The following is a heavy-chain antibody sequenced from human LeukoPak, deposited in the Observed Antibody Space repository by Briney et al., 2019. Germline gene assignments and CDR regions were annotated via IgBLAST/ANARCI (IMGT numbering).Heavy chain of an antibody. J-gene: IGHJ4*02. V-gene: IGHV3-53*01. CDR2: VYSGGST. CDR3: ARGGDYSSSSVSLADY. D-gene: IGHD6-6*01. Sequence: GGSLRLSCAASGFTGSNIYMSWVRPAPGKGVEWVSVVYSGGSTNYADSVKGRFTISTDNSKNTLYLQMNSLRAGDTAVYYCARGGDYSSSSVSLADYWGQGTLVTVSS. CDR1: GFTGSNIY.